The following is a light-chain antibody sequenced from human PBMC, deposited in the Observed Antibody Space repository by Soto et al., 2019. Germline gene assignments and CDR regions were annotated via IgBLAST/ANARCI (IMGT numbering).Light chain of an antibody. CDR1: SSNIGAGYD. J-gene: IGLJ7*01. V-gene: IGLV1-40*01. CDR2: DNN. Sequence: QSMLTQPPSVSGAPGRRVTISCTGSSSNIGAGYDVHWYQQLPGTVPKLLIYDNNNRPSGVPDRFSGSRSGTSASLAITGLQPEDEADYYCQSYDSSLSASVFGGGTQLTVL. CDR3: QSYDSSLSASV.